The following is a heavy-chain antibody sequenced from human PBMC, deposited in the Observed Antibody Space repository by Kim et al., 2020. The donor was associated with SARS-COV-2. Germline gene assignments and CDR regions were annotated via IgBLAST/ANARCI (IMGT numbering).Heavy chain of an antibody. CDR3: ARGLSPEVPGTRITDV. CDR2: ISYDGSDK. Sequence: GGSLRLSCAASGFTFSRFAMHWVRQAPGKGLEWVAVISYDGSDKYYADSVRGRFTISRDNSKNKLSLQMNSLTAEDTAVYYCARGLSPEVPGTRITDVWG. J-gene: IGHJ6*01. CDR1: GFTFSRFA. D-gene: IGHD3-10*01. V-gene: IGHV3-33*05.